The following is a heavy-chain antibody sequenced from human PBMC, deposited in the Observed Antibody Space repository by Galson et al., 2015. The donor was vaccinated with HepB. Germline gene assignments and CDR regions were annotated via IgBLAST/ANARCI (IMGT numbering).Heavy chain of an antibody. V-gene: IGHV3-7*01. J-gene: IGHJ4*02. CDR3: ARNRLRHLDY. CDR2: IKEDGSET. D-gene: IGHD4-17*01. Sequence: SLRLSCAASGFTFSYYWMNWVRQAPGKGLEWVASIKEDGSETYYVDSVKGRFTISRDNAENPQYLQMNSLRAEDTAVYYCARNRLRHLDYWGQGTLVTVSS. CDR1: GFTFSYYW.